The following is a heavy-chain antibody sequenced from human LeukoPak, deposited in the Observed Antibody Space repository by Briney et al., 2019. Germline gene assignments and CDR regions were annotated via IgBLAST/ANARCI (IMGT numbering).Heavy chain of an antibody. V-gene: IGHV4-61*02. CDR3: AREAVEPAAIFDY. D-gene: IGHD2-2*01. CDR2: IYTSGST. J-gene: IGHJ4*02. CDR1: GGSISSGSYY. Sequence: SQTLSLTCTVSGGSISSGSYYCSWIRQPAGKGLEWIGRIYTSGSTNYNPSLKSRVTISVDTSKNQFSLKLSSVTAADTAVYYCAREAVEPAAIFDYWGQGTLVTVSS.